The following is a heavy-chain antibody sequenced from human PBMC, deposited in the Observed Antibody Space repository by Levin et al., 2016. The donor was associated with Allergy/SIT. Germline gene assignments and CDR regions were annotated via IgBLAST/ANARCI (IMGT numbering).Heavy chain of an antibody. J-gene: IGHJ3*01. CDR1: GHTVTEVP. CDR2: FDPEEGET. CDR3: ATALAVPARDAFDV. V-gene: IGHV1-24*01. D-gene: IGHD6-19*01. Sequence: ASVKVSCKVSGHTVTEVPMHWVRQAPGKGLEWMAGFDPEEGETIYAQRSQGRVTMTEDTSTDTAYMELSSLRPEDTAVYFCATALAVPARDAFDVWGQGTMVTVS.